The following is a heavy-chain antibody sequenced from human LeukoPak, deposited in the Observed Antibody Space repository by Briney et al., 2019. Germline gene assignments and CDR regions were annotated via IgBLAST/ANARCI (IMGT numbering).Heavy chain of an antibody. D-gene: IGHD2-21*02. CDR2: IYHTGSN. V-gene: IGHV4-61*08. CDR1: GGSVSSADYY. CDR3: ARDRDCGGDCYYFDY. Sequence: SETLSLTCTVSGGSVSSADYYWTWIRHAPGKALEWIGYIYHTGSNNYKVSLKSRVTISLDPSENRFYLRLTSMTAADTAIYYCARDRDCGGDCYYFDYWGQGTLVTVSS. J-gene: IGHJ4*02.